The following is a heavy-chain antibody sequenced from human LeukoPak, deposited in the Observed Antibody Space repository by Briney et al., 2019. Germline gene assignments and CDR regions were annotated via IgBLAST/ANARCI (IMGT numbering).Heavy chain of an antibody. CDR1: GYTFTSYY. J-gene: IGHJ6*02. Sequence: ASVKVSCKASGYTFTSYYMHWVRQAPGRGLEWMGIINPSGGSTSYAQKFQGRVTMTRDTSTSTVYMELSSLRSEDTAVYYCARDPIKLRFLEWLLCYGMDVWGQGTTVAVSS. CDR2: INPSGGST. D-gene: IGHD3-3*01. V-gene: IGHV1-46*01. CDR3: ARDPIKLRFLEWLLCYGMDV.